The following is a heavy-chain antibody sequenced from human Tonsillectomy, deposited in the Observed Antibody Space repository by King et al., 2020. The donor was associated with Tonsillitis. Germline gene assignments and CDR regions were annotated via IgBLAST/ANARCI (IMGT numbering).Heavy chain of an antibody. J-gene: IGHJ6*03. D-gene: IGHD3-22*01. CDR3: AITQRPGYDYGTSGHSYYYYYMDV. CDR2: IYYTEST. CDR1: GGSISPYY. V-gene: IGHV4-59*01. Sequence: VQLQESGPGLVKPSETLSLTCTVSGGSISPYYWSWIRQPPGQGLEWIGYIYYTESTNYSPSLKSRVTISVDTSKNQFSLKLSSVTAADTAVYYCAITQRPGYDYGTSGHSYYYYYMDVWGKGTTVTVSS.